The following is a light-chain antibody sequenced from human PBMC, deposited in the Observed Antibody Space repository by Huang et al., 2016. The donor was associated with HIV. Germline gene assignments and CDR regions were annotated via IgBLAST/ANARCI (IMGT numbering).Light chain of an antibody. J-gene: IGKJ4*01. CDR2: TAS. CDR1: QNITKS. Sequence: DIQMTQSPPSLSASVGDRVTFTCRANQNITKSLNWDQQKPGKAPKLLIYTASTLESGVPSRFSGSGSGSRFTLNIRNLQPEDFATYYCQQSFSVPRTFGRGT. CDR3: QQSFSVPRT. V-gene: IGKV1-39*01.